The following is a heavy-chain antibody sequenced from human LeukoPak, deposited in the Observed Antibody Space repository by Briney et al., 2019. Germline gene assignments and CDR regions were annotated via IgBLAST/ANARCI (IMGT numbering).Heavy chain of an antibody. Sequence: GGSLRLPCAASGFTFSSYSMNWVRQAPGKGLEWVSSISSSSSYIYYADSVKGRFTISRDNAKNSLYLQMNSLRAEDSAVYYCARHTSGRWYFDYWGQGTLVTVSP. D-gene: IGHD1-26*01. J-gene: IGHJ4*02. V-gene: IGHV3-21*01. CDR2: ISSSSSYI. CDR1: GFTFSSYS. CDR3: ARHTSGRWYFDY.